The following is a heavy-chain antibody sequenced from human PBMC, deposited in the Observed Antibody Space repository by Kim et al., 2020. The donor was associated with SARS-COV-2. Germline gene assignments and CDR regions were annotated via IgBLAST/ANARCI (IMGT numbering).Heavy chain of an antibody. CDR2: FDPEDGET. Sequence: ASVKVSCKVSGYTLTELSMHWVRQAPGKGLEWMGGFDPEDGETIYAQKFQGRVTMTEDTSTDTAYMELSSLRSEDTAVYYCAIISMGSSGQPKQDYYYYGMDVWGQGTTVTVSS. CDR3: AIISMGSSGQPKQDYYYYGMDV. CDR1: GYTLTELS. V-gene: IGHV1-24*01. J-gene: IGHJ6*02. D-gene: IGHD6-19*01.